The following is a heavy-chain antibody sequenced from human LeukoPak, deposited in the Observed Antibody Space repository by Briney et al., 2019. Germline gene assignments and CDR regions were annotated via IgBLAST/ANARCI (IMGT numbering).Heavy chain of an antibody. CDR2: IKEDGSEK. D-gene: IGHD1-26*01. J-gene: IGHJ4*02. V-gene: IGHV3-7*01. CDR3: ASALVGAFDY. CDR1: GFTFSSYW. Sequence: GGSLRLSCAASGFTFSSYWMSWVRQAPGKGLEWVANIKEDGSEKYYVDSVKGRFTISRDNAKNSLYLQMNSLRADDTAVYYCASALVGAFDYWGQGTLVTVSS.